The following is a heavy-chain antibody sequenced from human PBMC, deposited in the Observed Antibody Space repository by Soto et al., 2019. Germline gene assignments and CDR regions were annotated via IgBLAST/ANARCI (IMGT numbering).Heavy chain of an antibody. Sequence: ASVKVSCKASGYTFTSYGISWVRQAPGQGLEWMGWISAYNGNTNYAQKLQGRVTMTTDTSTSTAYMELRSLRSDDTAVYYCARYGTTGYYYYYGMDVWGQGTTVTVSS. CDR3: ARYGTTGYYYYYGMDV. CDR2: ISAYNGNT. J-gene: IGHJ6*02. V-gene: IGHV1-18*04. CDR1: GYTFTSYG. D-gene: IGHD1-7*01.